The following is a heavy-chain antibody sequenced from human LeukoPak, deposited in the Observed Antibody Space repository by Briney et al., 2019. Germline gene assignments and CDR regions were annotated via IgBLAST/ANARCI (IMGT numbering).Heavy chain of an antibody. CDR1: GITFSSYA. D-gene: IGHD4-23*01. CDR2: ISGSGGIT. Sequence: PGGSLRLSCAASGITFSSYAISWVRQAPEKGLEWVSGISGSGGITYYAGSVKGRFTVSRDNSNNTLYLQMNSLRAEDTAVYYCAKHRLITVVSSADYWGQGALVIVSS. J-gene: IGHJ4*02. V-gene: IGHV3-23*01. CDR3: AKHRLITVVSSADY.